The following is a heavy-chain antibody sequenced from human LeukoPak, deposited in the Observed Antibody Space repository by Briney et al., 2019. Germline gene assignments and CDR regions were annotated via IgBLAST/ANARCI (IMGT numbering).Heavy chain of an antibody. CDR1: GFTFSRFW. CDR2: VKQDGSEK. J-gene: IGHJ4*02. D-gene: IGHD6-13*01. CDR3: AKAGYSSSWPFDS. V-gene: IGHV3-7*05. Sequence: GGSLRLSCAASGFTFSRFWMSWVRQAPGKGLEWVANVKQDGSEKYYVDSVKGRFTITRDNSKDTLYLQMNSLRGEDTAVYYCAKAGYSSSWPFDSWGQGTLVTVSS.